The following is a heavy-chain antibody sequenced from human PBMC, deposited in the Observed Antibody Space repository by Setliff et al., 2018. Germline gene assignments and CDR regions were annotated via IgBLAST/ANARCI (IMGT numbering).Heavy chain of an antibody. CDR2: ITSSSSTI. V-gene: IGHV3-48*01. CDR3: ARVIYFYYMDV. CDR1: GFAFSTYR. Sequence: GSLRLSCAASGFAFSTYRMNWVRQAPGKGLEWVSYITSSSSTIAYADSVKGRFTISRDDAQNSLYLQMNSLRAEDTAVYYCARVIYFYYMDVWGKGTTVTV. J-gene: IGHJ6*03.